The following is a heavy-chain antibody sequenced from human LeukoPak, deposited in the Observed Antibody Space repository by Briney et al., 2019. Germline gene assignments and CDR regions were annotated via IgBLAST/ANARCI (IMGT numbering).Heavy chain of an antibody. D-gene: IGHD5-24*01. CDR3: ARASSKEMATIGFDY. J-gene: IGHJ4*02. CDR1: EGTFSSYA. CDR2: IIPIFGTA. V-gene: IGHV1-69*05. Sequence: ASVKVSCKASEGTFSSYAISWVRQAPGQGLEWMGGIIPIFGTANYAQKFQGRVTITTDESTSTAYMELSSLRSEDTAVYYCARASSKEMATIGFDYWGQGTLVTVSS.